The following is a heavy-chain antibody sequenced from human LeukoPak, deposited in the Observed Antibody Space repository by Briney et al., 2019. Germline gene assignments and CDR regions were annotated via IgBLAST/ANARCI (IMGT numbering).Heavy chain of an antibody. V-gene: IGHV3-73*01. D-gene: IGHD4-17*01. Sequence: PGGSLTLSCAASGFTFSGSAMHWARQASGKGLEWVGRIRSKANSYATAYAASVKGRFTISRDDSKNTAYLQMNSLKTEDTAVYYCTTLFDYGDQFDYGGQGTLVTVSA. J-gene: IGHJ4*02. CDR1: GFTFSGSA. CDR3: TTLFDYGDQFDY. CDR2: IRSKANSYAT.